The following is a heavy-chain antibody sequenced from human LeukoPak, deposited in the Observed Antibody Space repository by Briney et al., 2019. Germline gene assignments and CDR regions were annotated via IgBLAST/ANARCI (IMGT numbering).Heavy chain of an antibody. CDR1: GFTFSSYG. Sequence: GGSLRLSCAASGFTFSSYGMNWVRQAPGKGLEWVSYIIRTSSSKYYADSVKGRFTISRDNAENSLYLQMNSLKAGDTAVYYCARGDSSSWYGSSGAFDIWGQGTMVTVSS. CDR2: IIRTSSSK. D-gene: IGHD6-13*01. CDR3: ARGDSSSWYGSSGAFDI. V-gene: IGHV3-48*04. J-gene: IGHJ3*02.